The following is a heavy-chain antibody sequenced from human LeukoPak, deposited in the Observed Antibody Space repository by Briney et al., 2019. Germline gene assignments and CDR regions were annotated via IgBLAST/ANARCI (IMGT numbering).Heavy chain of an antibody. J-gene: IGHJ4*02. CDR1: GFTVSSNY. Sequence: QSGGSLRLSCAASGFTVSSNYMSWVRQAPRKGLEWVSVIYSGGSTYYADSVKGRFTISRDNSKNTLYLQMNSLRAEDTAVYYCAKDDYGARGEVSTLEFDYWGQGTLVTVSS. V-gene: IGHV3-53*01. D-gene: IGHD4-17*01. CDR2: IYSGGST. CDR3: AKDDYGARGEVSTLEFDY.